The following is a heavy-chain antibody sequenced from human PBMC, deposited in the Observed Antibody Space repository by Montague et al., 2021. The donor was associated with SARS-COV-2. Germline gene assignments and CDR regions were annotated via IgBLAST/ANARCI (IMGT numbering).Heavy chain of an antibody. D-gene: IGHD3-16*02. Sequence: SETLSLTCTVSGDSMRSSYWNWIRQPPGKGLEYIGYTSYSGVANYNPSLMSRVTISLDTSTNQFSLNLRSVTAADTAVYYCARSVVGGTYRHTRWFDPWGQGTLVTVFS. CDR1: GDSMRSSY. J-gene: IGHJ5*02. CDR3: ARSVVGGTYRHTRWFDP. CDR2: TSYSGVA. V-gene: IGHV4-59*13.